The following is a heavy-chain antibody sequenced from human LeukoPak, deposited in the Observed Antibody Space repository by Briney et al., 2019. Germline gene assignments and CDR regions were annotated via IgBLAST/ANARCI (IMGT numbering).Heavy chain of an antibody. CDR2: INSDGSST. CDR3: ARDPSRWGSDY. Sequence: GGSLRLSCAASGLTFSSYWMHWVRQAPGKGLVWVSRINSDGSSTSYADSVKGRFTISRDNGKNTLYLQMNSLRAEDTAVYYCARDPSRWGSDYWGQGTLVTVSS. CDR1: GLTFSSYW. J-gene: IGHJ4*02. V-gene: IGHV3-74*01. D-gene: IGHD1-26*01.